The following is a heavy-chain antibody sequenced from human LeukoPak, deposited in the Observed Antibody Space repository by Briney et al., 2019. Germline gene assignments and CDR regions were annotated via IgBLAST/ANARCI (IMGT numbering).Heavy chain of an antibody. CDR3: AKDAIRPHPVYYYDSSGYYYFQH. D-gene: IGHD3-22*01. CDR1: GFTLSTNA. CDR2: ISGSGAST. V-gene: IGHV3-23*01. J-gene: IGHJ1*01. Sequence: PGGSLRLSCLTSGFTLSTNAMSWVRQAPGKGLEWISGISGSGASTYYADSVKGRFTISRDNSKNTLYLQMNSLRAEDTAVYYCAKDAIRPHPVYYYDSSGYYYFQHWGQGTLVTVSS.